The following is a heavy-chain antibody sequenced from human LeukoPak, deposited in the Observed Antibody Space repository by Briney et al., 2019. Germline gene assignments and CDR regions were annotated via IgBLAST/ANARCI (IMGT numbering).Heavy chain of an antibody. CDR2: IKQDGSEK. CDR1: GFTFSSYG. Sequence: GGSLRLSCAASGFTFSSYGMHWVRQAPGKGLEWVANIKQDGSEKYYVDSVKGRFTISRDNAKNSLYLQMNSLRAEDTAVYYCAKASRLAVTLNWFDPWGQGTLVTVSS. CDR3: AKASRLAVTLNWFDP. D-gene: IGHD6-19*01. V-gene: IGHV3-7*01. J-gene: IGHJ5*02.